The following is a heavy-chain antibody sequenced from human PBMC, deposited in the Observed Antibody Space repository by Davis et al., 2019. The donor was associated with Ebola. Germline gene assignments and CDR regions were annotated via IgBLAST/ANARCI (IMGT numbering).Heavy chain of an antibody. CDR3: ARDWAYDFWSGSHDY. D-gene: IGHD3-3*01. V-gene: IGHV1-18*01. CDR1: GYTFTSYG. J-gene: IGHJ4*02. Sequence: ASAKVSCNASGYTFTSYGISWVRQPPGQGLEWMGWTSAYNGNTNYAQKLQGRVTMTTDSSTSTAYMELRSLRSDDTAVYYCARDWAYDFWSGSHDYWGQGTLVTVSS. CDR2: TSAYNGNT.